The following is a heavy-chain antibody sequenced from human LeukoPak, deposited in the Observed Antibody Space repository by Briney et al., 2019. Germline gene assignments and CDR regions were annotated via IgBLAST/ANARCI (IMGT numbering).Heavy chain of an antibody. J-gene: IGHJ5*02. Sequence: PSETLSPTCAVSGYSISSGYYWGWIRQPPGKGLEWIGSIYHSGSTYYNPSLKSRVTISVDTSKNQFSLKLSSVTAADTAVYYCARHYGSYNWFGPWGQGTLVTVSS. CDR3: ARHYGSYNWFGP. CDR2: IYHSGST. D-gene: IGHD3-16*01. CDR1: GYSISSGYY. V-gene: IGHV4-38-2*01.